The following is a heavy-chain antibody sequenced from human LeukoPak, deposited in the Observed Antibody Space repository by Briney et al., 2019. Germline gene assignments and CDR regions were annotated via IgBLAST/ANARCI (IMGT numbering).Heavy chain of an antibody. Sequence: PGGSLRLSCAASGFTLSYYWMSWVRQAPGKGLEWVASIQEDGSNRYYVGSVKGRFTISRDNAKNSVYLQMNSLRAEDTAVYYCAGEARGTRAAFDIWGQGTMVTVS. V-gene: IGHV3-7*01. J-gene: IGHJ3*02. D-gene: IGHD1-1*01. CDR3: AGEARGTRAAFDI. CDR1: GFTLSYYW. CDR2: IQEDGSNR.